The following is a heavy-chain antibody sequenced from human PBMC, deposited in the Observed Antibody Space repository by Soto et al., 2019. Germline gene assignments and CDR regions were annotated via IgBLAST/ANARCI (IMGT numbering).Heavy chain of an antibody. J-gene: IGHJ4*02. CDR1: GFIFNSYD. CDR3: AKDLIGYCGGSTCNIFQS. CDR2: LSHDGSKR. V-gene: IGHV3-30*18. D-gene: IGHD2-2*01. Sequence: QVQSIESGGGVVQPGGSLRLSCAASGFIFNSYDMHWVRQAPGKGLEWVAFLSHDGSKRFYADSLKGRITMSRDNFNNTLYLEVHSLRPEDTAVYYCAKDLIGYCGGSTCNIFQSWGQGTLVTVSS.